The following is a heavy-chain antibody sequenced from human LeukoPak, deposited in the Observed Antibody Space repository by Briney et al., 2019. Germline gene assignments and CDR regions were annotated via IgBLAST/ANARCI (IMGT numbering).Heavy chain of an antibody. CDR2: ISSSGSSI. CDR1: GFTFSSYE. D-gene: IGHD5-12*01. J-gene: IGHJ4*02. CDR3: AGDSTWLRFDY. V-gene: IGHV3-48*03. Sequence: PGGSLRLSCAASGFTFSSYEMNWVRQAPGKGLEWVSYISSSGSSIYYADSVKGRFTISRDNAKNSLYLQMNSLRAEDTAVYYCAGDSTWLRFDYWGQGTLVTVSS.